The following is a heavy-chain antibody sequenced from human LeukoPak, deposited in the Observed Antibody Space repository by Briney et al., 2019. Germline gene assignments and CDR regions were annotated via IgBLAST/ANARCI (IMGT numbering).Heavy chain of an antibody. CDR2: ISNAGSGT. CDR1: GFTFSNSA. J-gene: IGHJ6*04. V-gene: IGHV3-23*01. D-gene: IGHD3-10*02. CDR3: AELGITMIGGV. Sequence: GGSLRLSCAASGFTFSNSAMTWIRQLPGKGLEWVSTISNAGSGTYYADFVKGRFTIARDNSKNSLYLQMNSLRAEDTAVYYCAELGITMIGGVWGKGTTVTISS.